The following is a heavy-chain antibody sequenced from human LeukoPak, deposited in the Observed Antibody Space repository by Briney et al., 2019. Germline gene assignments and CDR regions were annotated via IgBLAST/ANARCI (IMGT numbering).Heavy chain of an antibody. J-gene: IGHJ4*02. D-gene: IGHD5-24*01. CDR3: ARHEEEDGYNAKTIDS. V-gene: IGHV4-39*01. Sequence: SETPSPTCTVSGGSISSSNNYWGWVRQPPGKGLEWVGAIHSSGSTTYYNPSLKSRLTISVDTSKNQFSLKLSSVTAADTAVYYCARHEEEDGYNAKTIDSWGQGTLVTVSS. CDR2: IHSSGST. CDR1: GGSISSSNNY.